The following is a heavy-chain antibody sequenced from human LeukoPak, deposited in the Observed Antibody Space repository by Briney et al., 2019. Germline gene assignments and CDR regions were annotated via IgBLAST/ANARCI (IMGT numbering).Heavy chain of an antibody. CDR2: IVVGSGNT. D-gene: IGHD1-26*01. J-gene: IGHJ4*02. CDR1: GFTFTSSA. CDR3: AAAFSGSYWGGFDY. V-gene: IGHV1-58*01. Sequence: GASVKVSCKASGFTFTSSAVQWVRQACGQRLEWIGWIVVGSGNTNYAQKFQERVTITRDMSTNTAYMELSSLRSEDTAVYYCAAAFSGSYWGGFDYWGQGTLVTVSS.